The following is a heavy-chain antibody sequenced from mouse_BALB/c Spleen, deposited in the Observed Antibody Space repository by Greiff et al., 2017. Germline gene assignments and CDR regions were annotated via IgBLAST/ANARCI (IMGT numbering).Heavy chain of an antibody. J-gene: IGHJ4*01. CDR3: ARNDYDRYAMDY. D-gene: IGHD2-4*01. Sequence: VQLQQSGAELVKPGASVKLSCTASGFNIKDTYMHWVKQRPEQGLEWIGRIDPANGNTKYDPKFQGKATITADTSSNTAYLQLSSLTSEDTAVYYCARNDYDRYAMDYWGQGTSVTVSS. CDR2: IDPANGNT. CDR1: GFNIKDTY. V-gene: IGHV14-3*02.